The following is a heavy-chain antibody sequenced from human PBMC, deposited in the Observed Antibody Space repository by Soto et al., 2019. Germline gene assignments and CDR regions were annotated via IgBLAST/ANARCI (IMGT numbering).Heavy chain of an antibody. Sequence: QVHLVQSGAEVRKPGASVKVSCKASGYSFTSYGISWVRQAPGQGLEWMGWISTDNGNTNYAHNLQGRVSMTIDPSTSPAYMEPWRLGSDDTAVYYCARDVPDTSLFFYYYGMDVWGQGTTVTVSS. CDR2: ISTDNGNT. J-gene: IGHJ6*02. CDR3: ARDVPDTSLFFYYYGMDV. CDR1: GYSFTSYG. V-gene: IGHV1-18*01. D-gene: IGHD2-21*01.